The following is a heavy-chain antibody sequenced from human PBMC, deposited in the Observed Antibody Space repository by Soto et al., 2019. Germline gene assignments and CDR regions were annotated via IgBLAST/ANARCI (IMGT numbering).Heavy chain of an antibody. D-gene: IGHD3-22*01. CDR2: IYHSGDT. V-gene: IGHV4-31*03. CDR1: GDSMSSGAYY. J-gene: IGHJ4*02. Sequence: SLSLTCSVSGDSMSSGAYYWSWIRQHPGKGLEWIAYIYHSGDTHYNPSLRSRITISVDTSKNQFSLKLTSVTDADTAVYYCASTYSGYLDNWGQGTLVTVSS. CDR3: ASTYSGYLDN.